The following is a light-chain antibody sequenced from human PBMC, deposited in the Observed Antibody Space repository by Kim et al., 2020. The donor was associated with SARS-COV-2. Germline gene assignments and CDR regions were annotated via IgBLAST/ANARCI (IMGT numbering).Light chain of an antibody. J-gene: IGLJ2*01. Sequence: GQEVTISCSGGSSNIGNNYVSWYQQLPGTAPKLLIYDNNKRPSGIPDRFSGSKSGTSATLGITGLQTGDEADYYCGTWDSSLSAVVFGGGTQLTVL. CDR1: SSNIGNNY. CDR3: GTWDSSLSAVV. CDR2: DNN. V-gene: IGLV1-51*01.